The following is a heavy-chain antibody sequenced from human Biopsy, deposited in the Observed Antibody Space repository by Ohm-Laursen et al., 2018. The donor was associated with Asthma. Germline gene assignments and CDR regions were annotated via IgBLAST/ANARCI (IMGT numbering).Heavy chain of an antibody. CDR1: GASIKTDDHY. CDR3: ARASVAASSNWFDP. V-gene: IGHV4-30-4*02. CDR2: IHYSGST. J-gene: IGHJ5*02. Sequence: SDTLSLTWTVSGASIKTDDHYWSWLRQPPGKGLEWFGFIHYSGSTSYNPSLKGGVTISVDTSKNQFSLKLSSVTAADTAVYYCARASVAASSNWFDPWGQGTLVTVSS. D-gene: IGHD6-19*01.